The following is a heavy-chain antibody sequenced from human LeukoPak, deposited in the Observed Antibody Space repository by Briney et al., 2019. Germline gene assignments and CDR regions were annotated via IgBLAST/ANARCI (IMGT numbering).Heavy chain of an antibody. V-gene: IGHV3-30*02. Sequence: GGSLRLSCAASGLLFSNYGMHWVRQAPGKGLEWVAFIRDDGINKYHADSVKGRFTISRDNSKNTLYLQMNSLRAEDTAVYYCAKGAYYYDSSGYLHFDYWGQGTLVTVSS. CDR3: AKGAYYYDSSGYLHFDY. D-gene: IGHD3-22*01. CDR2: IRDDGINK. CDR1: GLLFSNYG. J-gene: IGHJ4*02.